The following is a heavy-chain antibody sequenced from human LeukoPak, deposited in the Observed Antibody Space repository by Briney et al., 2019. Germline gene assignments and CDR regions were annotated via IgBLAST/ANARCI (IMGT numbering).Heavy chain of an antibody. CDR2: IYPGDSDT. CDR1: GYIFTNYW. D-gene: IGHD6-19*01. J-gene: IGHJ4*02. V-gene: IGHV5-51*01. CDR3: ARGGAVAATWLEF. Sequence: GESLKISCKGSGYIFTNYWIGWVRQMPGKGLEWMGIIYPGDSDTRYSPSFQGKVIISVDKSISTAYLQLSSVKALDSAMYYCARGGAVAATWLEFWGQGTLVTVSS.